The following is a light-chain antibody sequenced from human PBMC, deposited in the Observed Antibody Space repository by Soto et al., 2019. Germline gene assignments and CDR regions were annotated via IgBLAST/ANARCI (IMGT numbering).Light chain of an antibody. V-gene: IGLV2-14*01. CDR1: SSDVGGYNY. CDR2: EVS. J-gene: IGLJ1*01. CDR3: KSYAGTNTPV. Sequence: QSALTQPASVSGSPGQSITISCTGTSSDVGGYNYVSCYQQHPGKAPKLMIYEVSNRPSGVSNRFSGSKSGNTEPRTISGLQAEDEADYFCKSYAGTNTPVCASGTKVTVL.